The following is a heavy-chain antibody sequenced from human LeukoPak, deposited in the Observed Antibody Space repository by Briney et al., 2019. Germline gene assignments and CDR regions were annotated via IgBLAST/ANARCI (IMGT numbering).Heavy chain of an antibody. CDR2: ISGSGGST. Sequence: GGSLRLSCAASGSTFSSYAMSWVRQAPGKGLEWVSTISGSGGSTYYADSVKGRFTISRDNSKNTLYLQMNSLRAEDTAVYYCARNAFGENWFDPWGQGTLVTVSS. D-gene: IGHD3-10*01. CDR3: ARNAFGENWFDP. CDR1: GSTFSSYA. J-gene: IGHJ5*02. V-gene: IGHV3-23*01.